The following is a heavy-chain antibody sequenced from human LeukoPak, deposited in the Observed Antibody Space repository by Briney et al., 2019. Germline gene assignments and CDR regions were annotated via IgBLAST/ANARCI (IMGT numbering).Heavy chain of an antibody. CDR1: GFTFSSYS. J-gene: IGHJ6*02. CDR2: ISSSSSYI. D-gene: IGHD1-26*01. CDR3: ARDFREEGGSHLWYYYYGMDV. Sequence: GGSLRLSCAASGFTFSSYSMNWVRQAPGKGLEWVSSISSSSSYIYYADSVKGRFTISRDNAKNSLYLQMNSLRAEDTAVYYCARDFREEGGSHLWYYYYGMDVWGQGTTVTVSS. V-gene: IGHV3-21*01.